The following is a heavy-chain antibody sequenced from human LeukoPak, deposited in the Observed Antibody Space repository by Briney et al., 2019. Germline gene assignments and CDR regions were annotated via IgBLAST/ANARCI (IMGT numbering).Heavy chain of an antibody. D-gene: IGHD2-2*01. CDR3: ARGSSTSGWFDP. CDR2: IIPIIGVA. CDR1: GGTFSSYA. V-gene: IGHV1-69*04. J-gene: IGHJ5*02. Sequence: ASVKVSCKASGGTFSSYAITWVRQAPGQGLEWMGRIIPIIGVANYARKFQGRVTIIADKSTSTTYMELSSLRSEDTAVYYCARGSSTSGWFDPWGQGTLVTVSP.